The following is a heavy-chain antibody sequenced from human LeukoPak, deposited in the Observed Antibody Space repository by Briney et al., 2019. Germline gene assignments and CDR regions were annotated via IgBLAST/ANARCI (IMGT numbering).Heavy chain of an antibody. V-gene: IGHV4-59*08. CDR3: ARQIRDAFDI. CDR1: GGSISSYY. J-gene: IGHJ3*02. D-gene: IGHD4-17*01. Sequence: SETLSLTCTVSGGSISSYYWSWIRQPPGKGLEWIGYIYYGGSTNYNPSLKSRVTISVDTSKNQFSLKLSSVTAADTAVYYCARQIRDAFDIWGQGTMVTVSS. CDR2: IYYGGST.